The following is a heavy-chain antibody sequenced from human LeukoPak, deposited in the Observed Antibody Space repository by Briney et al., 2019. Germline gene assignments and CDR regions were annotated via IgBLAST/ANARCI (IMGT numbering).Heavy chain of an antibody. V-gene: IGHV3-23*01. CDR2: ISGSGGST. CDR1: GFTFSSYA. Sequence: GGSLRLSCAASGFTFSSYAMSWVRQAPGKGLEWVSAISGSGGSTYYADSVKGRFTISRDSSKNTLYLQMNSLRAEDTAVYYCAKRGAEVGATVAPGDYWGQGTLVTVSS. CDR3: AKRGAEVGATVAPGDY. D-gene: IGHD1-26*01. J-gene: IGHJ4*02.